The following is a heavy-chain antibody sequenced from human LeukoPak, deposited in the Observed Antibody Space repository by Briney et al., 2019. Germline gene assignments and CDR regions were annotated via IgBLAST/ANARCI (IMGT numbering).Heavy chain of an antibody. Sequence: GASVKVSCKASGYTFTSYGISWVRQAPGQGLEWMGRIIPILGIANYAQKFQGRVTITADKSTSTAYMELSSLRSEDTAVYYCARDKDSSSWYGYYYGMDVWGQGTTVTVSS. CDR3: ARDKDSSSWYGYYYGMDV. V-gene: IGHV1-69*04. J-gene: IGHJ6*02. CDR1: GYTFTSYG. CDR2: IIPILGIA. D-gene: IGHD6-13*01.